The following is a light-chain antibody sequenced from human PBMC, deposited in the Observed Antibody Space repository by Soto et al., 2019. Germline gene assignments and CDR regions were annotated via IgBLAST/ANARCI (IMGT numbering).Light chain of an antibody. CDR1: SSNLGNNY. J-gene: IGLJ2*01. Sequence: QSVLTQPPSVSAAPGQRVTISCSGSSSNLGNNYVSWYQQLPGTAPKLLIYDNTKRPSGIPDRFSGSKSGTSATLGITGLQTGDEADYYCGTWDDSLSAVFGGGTKLTVL. CDR2: DNT. CDR3: GTWDDSLSAV. V-gene: IGLV1-51*01.